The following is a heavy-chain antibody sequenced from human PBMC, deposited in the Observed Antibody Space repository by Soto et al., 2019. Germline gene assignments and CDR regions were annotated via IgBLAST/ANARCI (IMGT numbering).Heavy chain of an antibody. CDR3: AHRVLRTVFGLVTTTAIYFDF. CDR1: GFSLTTSGVG. Sequence: QITLKESGPTVGKPTETLTLTCTFSGFSLTTSGVGVGWVRQSPGKAPEWLALIYCDDDKRYSTSLNSRLIITKDTSKNQVVLTMANVDPADTATYYCAHRVLRTVFGLVTTTAIYFDFWGPGTPVVVSS. J-gene: IGHJ4*02. CDR2: IYCDDDK. D-gene: IGHD3-3*01. V-gene: IGHV2-5*02.